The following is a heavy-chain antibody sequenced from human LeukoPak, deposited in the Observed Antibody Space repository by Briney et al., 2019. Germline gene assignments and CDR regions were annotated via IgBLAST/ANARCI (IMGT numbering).Heavy chain of an antibody. Sequence: PSETLSLTCTVSGGSISSGDYYWGWIRQPPGKGLEWFGYIYYRGSTNYNPSLKSRVTISLDTSNNQFSLKLTSVTAADTAVYYCARSRGDSTGWYTFDYWGQGTLVTVSS. D-gene: IGHD6-19*01. V-gene: IGHV4-61*05. CDR3: ARSRGDSTGWYTFDY. CDR2: IYYRGST. CDR1: GGSISSGDYY. J-gene: IGHJ4*02.